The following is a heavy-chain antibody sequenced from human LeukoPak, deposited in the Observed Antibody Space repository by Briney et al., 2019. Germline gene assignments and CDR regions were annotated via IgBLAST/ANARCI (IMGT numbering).Heavy chain of an antibody. Sequence: GGSLRFSCAVSGFRVSDYYMSWFRQAPGKGLEWVGLIRDSGEAFYADFVRGRFAISRDESENTLYLQMNSLRVEDTAVYFCARDRAALQDWVEFDPWGQGTPVIVSS. CDR2: IRDSGEA. V-gene: IGHV3-66*03. J-gene: IGHJ5*02. CDR1: GFRVSDYY. CDR3: ARDRAALQDWVEFDP. D-gene: IGHD3/OR15-3a*01.